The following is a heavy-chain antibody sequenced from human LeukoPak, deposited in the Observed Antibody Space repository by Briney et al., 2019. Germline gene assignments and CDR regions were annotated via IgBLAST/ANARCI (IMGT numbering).Heavy chain of an antibody. J-gene: IGHJ4*02. V-gene: IGHV3-21*01. CDR2: IISSSGYI. CDR1: GFIFSSYT. D-gene: IGHD4-17*01. Sequence: GGSLRLSCAASGFIFSSYTMNWVRQAPGKELEWVSSIISSSGYIYYADSVKGRFTISRDNAENSLFLQMNSLRAEDTAVYYCARDGADYGDSPDYWGQGTLVTVSS. CDR3: ARDGADYGDSPDY.